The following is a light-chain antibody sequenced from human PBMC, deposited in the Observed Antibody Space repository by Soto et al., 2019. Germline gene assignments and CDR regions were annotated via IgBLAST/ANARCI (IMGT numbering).Light chain of an antibody. Sequence: DIQLPHSPSTLSASVGDRVAITARASQSISSWLAWYQQKPRKAPKXLIYDASSSESGVQSRFSGSGSGTEFPLTIRSLQPDDFATYYCQQYNSYSTFGQGTKVDIK. V-gene: IGKV1-5*01. CDR2: DAS. CDR1: QSISSW. CDR3: QQYNSYST. J-gene: IGKJ1*01.